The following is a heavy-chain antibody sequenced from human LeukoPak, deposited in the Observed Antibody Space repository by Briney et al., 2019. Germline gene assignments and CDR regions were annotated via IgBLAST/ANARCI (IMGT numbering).Heavy chain of an antibody. D-gene: IGHD3-22*01. CDR2: IYPGDSDT. V-gene: IGHV5-51*01. CDR3: ARRQWNYYDSSGHTAFDI. CDR1: GYSFTSYW. Sequence: NRGESLKISCKGSGYSFTSYWIGWVRQMPGKGLEWMGIIYPGDSDTRYSPSFQGQVTISADKSISTAYLQWSSLKASDTAMYYCARRQWNYYDSSGHTAFDIWGQGTMVTVSS. J-gene: IGHJ3*02.